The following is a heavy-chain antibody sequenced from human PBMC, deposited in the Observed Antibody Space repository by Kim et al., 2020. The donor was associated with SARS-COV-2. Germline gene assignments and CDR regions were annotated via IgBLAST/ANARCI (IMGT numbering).Heavy chain of an antibody. CDR1: GGSISSYY. Sequence: SESLSLTCTVSGGSISSYYWSWIRQPPGKGLEWIGYIYYSGSTNYNPSLKSRVTISVDTSKNQFSLKLSSVTAADTAVDYCARDLDGSGYIDYWGQGTLV. J-gene: IGHJ4*02. V-gene: IGHV4-59*01. CDR3: ARDLDGSGYIDY. D-gene: IGHD3-22*01. CDR2: IYYSGST.